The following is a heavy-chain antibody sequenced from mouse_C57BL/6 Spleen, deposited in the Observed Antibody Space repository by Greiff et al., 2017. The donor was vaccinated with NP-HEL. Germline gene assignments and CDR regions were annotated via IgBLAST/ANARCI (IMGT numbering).Heavy chain of an antibody. Sequence: QVQLQQPGAELVKAGASVKLSCKASGYTFTSYWMHWVKQRPGQGLEWIGMIHPNSGSTNYNEKFKSKATLTVDKSSSTAYMQLSSLTSEDSAVYYCARGITTVVATPFDYWGQGTTLTVSS. J-gene: IGHJ2*01. CDR3: ARGITTVVATPFDY. D-gene: IGHD1-1*01. V-gene: IGHV1-64*01. CDR1: GYTFTSYW. CDR2: IHPNSGST.